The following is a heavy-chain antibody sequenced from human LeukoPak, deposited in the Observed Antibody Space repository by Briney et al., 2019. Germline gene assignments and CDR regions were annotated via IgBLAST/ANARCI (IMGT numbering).Heavy chain of an antibody. CDR1: GFTFTSYG. D-gene: IGHD1-26*01. Sequence: GGSLRLSCAASGFTFTSYGMHWVRQAPGKGLEWVAVVSYDGTSIYYADSGKGRFTISRDNAKNTLYLQMNSLRAEDTAVYYCARDVGIPPRYFDSWGQGTLVTVSS. V-gene: IGHV3-30*03. CDR3: ARDVGIPPRYFDS. J-gene: IGHJ4*02. CDR2: VSYDGTSI.